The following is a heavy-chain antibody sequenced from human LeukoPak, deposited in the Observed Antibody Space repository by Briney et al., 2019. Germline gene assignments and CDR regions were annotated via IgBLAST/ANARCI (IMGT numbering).Heavy chain of an antibody. Sequence: SETLSLTCAVYGGSFSDYHWSWIRQPPGKGLEWIGEINQSGRTDYNPSLKSRVTISVDTSNNQFSLKLTSVTAADTAVYYCARDSGASGWYGSFDYWGQGTLLTVSS. CDR3: ARDSGASGWYGSFDY. D-gene: IGHD6-19*01. CDR2: INQSGRT. V-gene: IGHV4-34*01. J-gene: IGHJ4*02. CDR1: GGSFSDYH.